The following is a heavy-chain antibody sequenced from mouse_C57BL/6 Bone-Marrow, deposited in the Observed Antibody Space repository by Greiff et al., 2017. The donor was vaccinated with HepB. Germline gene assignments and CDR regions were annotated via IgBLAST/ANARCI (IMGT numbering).Heavy chain of an antibody. CDR2: IYPRSGNT. D-gene: IGHD1-1*01. CDR3: ARGRYYGSSYDWYFDV. Sequence: VQLQQSGAELARPGASVKLSCKASGYTFTSYGISWVKQRTGQGLESIGEIYPRSGNTYYNEKFKGKATLTADKSSSTAYMELRSLTSEDSAVYFCARGRYYGSSYDWYFDVWGTGTTVTVSS. J-gene: IGHJ1*03. CDR1: GYTFTSYG. V-gene: IGHV1-81*01.